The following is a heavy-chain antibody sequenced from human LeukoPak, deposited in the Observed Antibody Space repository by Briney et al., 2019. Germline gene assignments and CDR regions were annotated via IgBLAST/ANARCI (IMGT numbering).Heavy chain of an antibody. D-gene: IGHD3-22*01. J-gene: IGHJ3*02. Sequence: SVKVSCRASGGTFSSYAISWVRQAPGQGLEWMGGIIPIFGTANYAQKFQGRVTITADESTSTAYMELSSLRSEDTAVYYCARATYYYDSSGYYYVPDAFDIWGQGTMVTVSS. V-gene: IGHV1-69*13. CDR3: ARATYYYDSSGYYYVPDAFDI. CDR2: IIPIFGTA. CDR1: GGTFSSYA.